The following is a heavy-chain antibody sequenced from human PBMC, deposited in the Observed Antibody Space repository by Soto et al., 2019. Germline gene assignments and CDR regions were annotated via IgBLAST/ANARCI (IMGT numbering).Heavy chain of an antibody. CDR3: AKDIRGNFYYYYMDV. Sequence: GGSLRLSCAASGFTFDDYAMHWVRQAPGKGLEWVSGIRWNSGSIGYADSVKGRFTISRDNAKNSLYLQMNSLRAEDTALYYCAKDIRGNFYYYYMDVWGKGTTVTVSS. J-gene: IGHJ6*03. CDR2: IRWNSGSI. CDR1: GFTFDDYA. V-gene: IGHV3-9*01.